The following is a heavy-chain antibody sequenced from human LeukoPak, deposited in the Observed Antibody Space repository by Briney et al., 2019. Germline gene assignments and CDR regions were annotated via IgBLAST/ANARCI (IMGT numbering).Heavy chain of an antibody. D-gene: IGHD3-22*01. CDR2: INPNSGGT. CDR3: ARDGVGYYDSSGYYYFQH. J-gene: IGHJ1*01. CDR1: GYTFTGYY. Sequence: ASVKVSCKASGYTFTGYYMHWVRQAPGQGLEWMGWINPNSGGTDYAQKFQGRVTMTRDTSISTAYMELSRLRSDDTAVYYCARDGVGYYDSSGYYYFQHWGQGTLVTVSS. V-gene: IGHV1-2*02.